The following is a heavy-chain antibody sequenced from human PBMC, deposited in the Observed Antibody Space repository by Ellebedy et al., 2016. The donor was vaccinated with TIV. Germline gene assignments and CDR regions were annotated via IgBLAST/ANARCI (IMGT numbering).Heavy chain of an antibody. CDR3: ARQEDWDDAFDI. V-gene: IGHV5-51*01. CDR1: GYTFTNYW. CDR2: IYPGDSDT. Sequence: GESLKISCKGSGYTFTNYWIGWVRQMPGKGLEWMGIIYPGDSDTSYSPSFEGQVTISADTSISTAYVQWTSLKASDTAMYYCARQEDWDDAFDIWGQGTMVTVSS. J-gene: IGHJ3*02. D-gene: IGHD3-9*01.